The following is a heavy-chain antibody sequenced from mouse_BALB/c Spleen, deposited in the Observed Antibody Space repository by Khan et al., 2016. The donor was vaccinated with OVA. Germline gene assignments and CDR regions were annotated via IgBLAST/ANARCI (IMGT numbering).Heavy chain of an antibody. D-gene: IGHD1-1*01. Sequence: QVQLKESGPGLVAPSQSLSITCTVSDFSLSNYDISWFRQPPGKGLEWLGLIWTGGGTNYYSAFMSRLSISKDNSKSQVFLKMTSLQTDDTAIYYCVRGLLKWGQGTSVTVSS. J-gene: IGHJ4*01. CDR1: DFSLSNYD. V-gene: IGHV2-9-2*01. CDR2: IWTGGGT. CDR3: VRGLLK.